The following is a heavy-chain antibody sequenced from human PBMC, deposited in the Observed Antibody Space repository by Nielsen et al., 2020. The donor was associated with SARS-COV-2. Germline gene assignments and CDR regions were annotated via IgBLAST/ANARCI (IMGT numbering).Heavy chain of an antibody. CDR3: VRDSSVVIWSGYPVD. V-gene: IGHV3-7*01. D-gene: IGHD3-3*01. CDR2: IKQDGSEK. J-gene: IGHJ4*02. Sequence: GGSLRPSCAAPGLTFCTFWLNWAPQAPGKGLEWVANIKQDGSEKYYGDSVKGRFTISRDNAKNSLYLQMNSLGAEDTAVYYCVRDSSVVIWSGYPVDWGQGTLVTVSS. CDR1: GLTFCTFW.